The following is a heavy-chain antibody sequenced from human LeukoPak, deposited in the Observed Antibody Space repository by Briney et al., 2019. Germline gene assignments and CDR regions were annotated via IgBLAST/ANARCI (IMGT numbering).Heavy chain of an antibody. CDR3: ARLDTSMTPTGTGPGDY. Sequence: PGGSPRLSCAASGFSFSTYSMNWVRLAPGQGLEWVSSISSSSSNIYYADSVKGRFTISRDNAKNSLYLQMNSLRAEETAVYYCARLDTSMTPTGTGPGDYWGQGSMVTVSS. D-gene: IGHD1/OR15-1a*01. J-gene: IGHJ4*02. CDR1: GFSFSTYS. V-gene: IGHV3-21*01. CDR2: ISSSSSNI.